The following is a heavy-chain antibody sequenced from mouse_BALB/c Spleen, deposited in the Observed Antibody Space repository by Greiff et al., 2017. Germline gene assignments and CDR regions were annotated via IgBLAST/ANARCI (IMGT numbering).Heavy chain of an antibody. CDR3: TRETSRATWFAY. J-gene: IGHJ3*01. D-gene: IGHD3-2*01. CDR1: GFTFSSYT. V-gene: IGHV5-6-4*01. CDR2: ISSGGSYT. Sequence: VKLVESGGGLVKPGGSLKLSCAASGFTFSSYTMSWVRQTPEKRLEWVATISSGGSYTYYPDSVKGRFTISRDNAKNTLYLQMSSLKSEDTAMYYCTRETSRATWFAYWGQGTLVTVSA.